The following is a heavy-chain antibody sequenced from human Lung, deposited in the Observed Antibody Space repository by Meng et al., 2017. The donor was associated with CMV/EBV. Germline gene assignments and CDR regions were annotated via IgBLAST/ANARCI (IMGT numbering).Heavy chain of an antibody. CDR1: GYTFSIYT. D-gene: IGHD2/OR15-2a*01. V-gene: IGHV7-4-1*02. CDR3: ARGGNFDP. J-gene: IGHJ5*02. Sequence: QVQLVQSGSELKKPGASVNVSCKASGYTFSIYTINWVRQAHGRGLEWMGWISTNTGTPTYTQGFTGRFVFSLDTSVSTAYLQISSLKAEDTAVYYCARGGNFDPWGQGTLVTVSS. CDR2: ISTNTGTP.